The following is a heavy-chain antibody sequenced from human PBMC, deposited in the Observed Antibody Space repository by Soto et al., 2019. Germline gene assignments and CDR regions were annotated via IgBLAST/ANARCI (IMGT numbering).Heavy chain of an antibody. Sequence: QVQLQESGPGLVKPSQTLSLTCTVSGGSISSGGYYWSWLRQHPGQGLEWIGYIYYSWSTYYNPSLKRRLTIAVDTSKNQFSLKLSSVTAADTAVYYCARAGHYYDSSGHFYWGQGTLVTVSS. D-gene: IGHD3-22*01. CDR1: GGSISSGGYY. CDR3: ARAGHYYDSSGHFY. CDR2: IYYSWST. V-gene: IGHV4-31*03. J-gene: IGHJ4*02.